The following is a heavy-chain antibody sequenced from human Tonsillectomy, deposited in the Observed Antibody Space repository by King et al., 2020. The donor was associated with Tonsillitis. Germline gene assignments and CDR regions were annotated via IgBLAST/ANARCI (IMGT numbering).Heavy chain of an antibody. J-gene: IGHJ5*02. Sequence: VQLVESGGGLVQPGRSLRLSCTASGFTFGDYAMGWFRQAPGKGLEWVGFIRSKAYGGTTQYAASVKGRFTISRDDSKSIAYLQMNSPKTEDTAVYYCTIYQAYYSTGYYYVGDLSNLFDPWGQGTLVTVSS. CDR2: IRSKAYGGTT. D-gene: IGHD3-22*01. CDR1: GFTFGDYA. V-gene: IGHV3-49*03. CDR3: TIYQAYYSTGYYYVGDLSNLFDP.